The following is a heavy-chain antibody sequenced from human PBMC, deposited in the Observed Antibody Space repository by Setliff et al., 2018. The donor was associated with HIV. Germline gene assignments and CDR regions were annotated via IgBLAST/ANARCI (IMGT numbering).Heavy chain of an antibody. J-gene: IGHJ3*02. Sequence: PGESLKISCKGSGHTYSTYWIGRVRQRPGQGLAWMGIIFPSDSDSKYSRSLQDPFTISADKSIATAYLQWRSPKTSDSGVYFCARFVAYKWSDGSNGFDIWGQGTVVTVSS. CDR1: GHTYSTYW. CDR2: IFPSDSDS. D-gene: IGHD1-1*01. V-gene: IGHV5-51*01. CDR3: ARFVAYKWSDGSNGFDI.